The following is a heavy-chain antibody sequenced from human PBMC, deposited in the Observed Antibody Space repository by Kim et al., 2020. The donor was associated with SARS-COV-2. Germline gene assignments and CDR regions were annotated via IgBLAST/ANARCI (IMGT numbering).Heavy chain of an antibody. J-gene: IGHJ5*02. CDR3: ATAPGIAAAGGGWFDP. CDR2: FDPEDGET. CDR1: GYTLTELS. Sequence: ASVKVSCKVSGYTLTELSMHWVRQAPGKGLEWMGGFDPEDGETIYAQKFQGRVTMTEDTSTDTAYMELSSLRSEDTAVYYCATAPGIAAAGGGWFDPWGQGTLVTVSS. D-gene: IGHD6-13*01. V-gene: IGHV1-24*01.